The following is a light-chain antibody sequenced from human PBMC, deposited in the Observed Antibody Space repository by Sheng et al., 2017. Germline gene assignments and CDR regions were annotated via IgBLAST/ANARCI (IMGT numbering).Light chain of an antibody. CDR2: NNH. CDR1: GSNIGSNS. V-gene: IGLV1-44*01. Sequence: QSVLTQAPSASGTPGQSVTISCSGGGSNIGSNSVNWYKHVPGTAPRLLIYNNHQRPSGVPDRFSGSKSGTSAFLAISGLQSDDEGDYYCCSYAGWYTYVFGSGTNVNVL. J-gene: IGLJ1*01. CDR3: CSYAGWYTYV.